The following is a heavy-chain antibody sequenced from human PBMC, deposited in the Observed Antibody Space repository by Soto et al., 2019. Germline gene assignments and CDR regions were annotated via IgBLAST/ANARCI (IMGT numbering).Heavy chain of an antibody. J-gene: IGHJ6*02. CDR2: INAGNGNT. V-gene: IGHV1-3*01. CDR1: GYTFTSYA. Sequence: QVQLVQSGAEVKKPGASVKVSCKASGYTFTSYAMHWVRQAPGQRLEWMGWINAGNGNTKYSQKFQGRVTITRDTSASTAYMELSSLRSEDTAVYYCARDKLAAGRGYYYGMDVWGQGTTVTVSS. D-gene: IGHD6-13*01. CDR3: ARDKLAAGRGYYYGMDV.